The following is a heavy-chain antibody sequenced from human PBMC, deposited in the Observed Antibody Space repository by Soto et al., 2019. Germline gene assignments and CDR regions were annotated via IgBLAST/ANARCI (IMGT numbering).Heavy chain of an antibody. CDR3: ARDKALYSSGWYPPKYYSYYGMDV. CDR2: ISSSGSTI. CDR1: GFTFSDYY. D-gene: IGHD6-19*01. Sequence: NPGGSLRLSCAASGFTFSDYYMSWIRQAPGKGLEWVSYISSSGSTIYYADSVKGRFTISRDNSKNSLYLQMNSLRAEDTAVYYCARDKALYSSGWYPPKYYSYYGMDVWGQGTTVTVSS. V-gene: IGHV3-11*01. J-gene: IGHJ6*02.